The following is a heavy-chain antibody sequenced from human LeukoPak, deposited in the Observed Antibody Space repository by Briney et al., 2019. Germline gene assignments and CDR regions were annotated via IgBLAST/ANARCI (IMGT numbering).Heavy chain of an antibody. J-gene: IGHJ6*02. D-gene: IGHD2-2*01. V-gene: IGHV4-39*07. CDR2: IYYSGST. Sequence: SETLSLTGTVSGGSISSSSYYWGWIRQPPGKGLEWIGSIYYSGSTYYNPSLKSRVTISVDTSKNQFSLKLSSVTAADTAVYYCARVGGLGYCSSTSCYDSYYYGMDVWGQGTTVTVSS. CDR1: GGSISSSSYY. CDR3: ARVGGLGYCSSTSCYDSYYYGMDV.